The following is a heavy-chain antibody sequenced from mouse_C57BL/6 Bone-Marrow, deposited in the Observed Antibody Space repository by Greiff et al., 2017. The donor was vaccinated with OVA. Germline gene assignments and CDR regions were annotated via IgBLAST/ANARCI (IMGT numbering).Heavy chain of an antibody. CDR2: ISNGGGST. CDR3: TRQTYGNYFPWYFDV. D-gene: IGHD2-1*01. Sequence: EVKLVESGGGLVQPGGSLKLSCAASGFTFSDYYMYWVRQTPEKRLEWVAYISNGGGSTYYPDTVKGRFTISRDNAKNTLYLQMSRLKSEDTAMYYCTRQTYGNYFPWYFDVWGTGTTVTVSS. V-gene: IGHV5-12*01. CDR1: GFTFSDYY. J-gene: IGHJ1*03.